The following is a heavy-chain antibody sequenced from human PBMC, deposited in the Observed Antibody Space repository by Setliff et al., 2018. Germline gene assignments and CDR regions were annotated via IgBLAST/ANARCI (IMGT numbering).Heavy chain of an antibody. Sequence: SETLSLTCTVSGGSISSSRYFWGWIRQPPGKGLGWIGSMYYSGGTYYNPSLKSRVTVSVDTSKNQFSLKLSSVTAADTAVYYCATLREYYYDSSGLFGAFDIWGQGTMVTVSS. J-gene: IGHJ3*02. CDR1: GGSISSSRYF. V-gene: IGHV4-39*01. CDR2: MYYSGGT. D-gene: IGHD3-22*01. CDR3: ATLREYYYDSSGLFGAFDI.